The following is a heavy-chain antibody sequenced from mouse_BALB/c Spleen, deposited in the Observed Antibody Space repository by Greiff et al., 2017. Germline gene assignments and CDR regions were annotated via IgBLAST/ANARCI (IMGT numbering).Heavy chain of an antibody. J-gene: IGHJ2*01. CDR3: ARKYYYGSSPYYFDY. CDR2: IYPGNSDT. CDR1: GYSFTSYW. D-gene: IGHD1-1*01. Sequence: VQLQQSGTVLARPGASVKMSCKASGYSFTSYWMHWVKQRPGQGLEWIGAIYPGNSDTSYNQKFKGKAKLTAVTSASTAYMELSSLTNEDSAVYYCARKYYYGSSPYYFDYWGQGTTLTVSS. V-gene: IGHV1-5*01.